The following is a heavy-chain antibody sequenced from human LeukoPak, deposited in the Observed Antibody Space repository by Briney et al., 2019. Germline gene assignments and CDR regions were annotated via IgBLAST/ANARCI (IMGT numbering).Heavy chain of an antibody. CDR3: AKDDDWGRYKH. Sequence: GGSLRLSCAASGFSVTSNYMSWVRQGPGKGLEWVSLIYNDGSTYYSDSVKGRFTISRDTSQNTLFLQMHSLRVEDSAVYYCAKDDDWGRYKHWGQGTLVTVSS. CDR2: IYNDGST. J-gene: IGHJ1*01. D-gene: IGHD3-16*01. CDR1: GFSVTSNY. V-gene: IGHV3-53*01.